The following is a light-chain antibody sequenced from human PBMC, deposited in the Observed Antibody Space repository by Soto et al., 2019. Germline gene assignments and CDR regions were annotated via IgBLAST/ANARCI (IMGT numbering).Light chain of an antibody. CDR3: HQYGSAPWT. CDR2: GAS. V-gene: IGKV3-20*01. Sequence: EIVMTPSPATLSVSPGERATLSCRASQSVSSNVAWYQQKPGQAPRLLISGASNRATGTPDRFRGSGSGTDFTLTISRLEPEDFAVYYCHQYGSAPWTFGQGTKVDIK. CDR1: QSVSSN. J-gene: IGKJ1*01.